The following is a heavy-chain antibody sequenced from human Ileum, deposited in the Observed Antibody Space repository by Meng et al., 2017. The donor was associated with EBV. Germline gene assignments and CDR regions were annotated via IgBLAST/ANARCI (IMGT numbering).Heavy chain of an antibody. J-gene: IGHJ4*02. CDR1: GGSSSSYY. Sequence: QVHLQGSGPGLVKPSETLSLTCTVSGGSSSSYYWSWIRQPPGKGLEWIGYIYYSGSTNYNPSLKSRVTISVDTSKNQFSLNLSSVTAADTAVYYCARGGWSLDYWGQGTLVTVSS. D-gene: IGHD2-15*01. V-gene: IGHV4-59*08. CDR3: ARGGWSLDY. CDR2: IYYSGST.